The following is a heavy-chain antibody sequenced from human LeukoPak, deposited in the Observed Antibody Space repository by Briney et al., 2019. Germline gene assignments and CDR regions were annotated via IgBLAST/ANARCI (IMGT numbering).Heavy chain of an antibody. CDR2: IFPSGGEI. Sequence: PGGSLRLSCAASGFTFSTFAMIWVRQPPGKGLEWVARIFPSGGEIHYADSVRGRFTISRDDSKSTLSLQMNSLRAEDTAVYFCAKDDAWLRYACWGPGTLVTV. CDR1: GFTFSTFA. D-gene: IGHD5-12*01. V-gene: IGHV3-23*01. CDR3: AKDDAWLRYAC. J-gene: IGHJ4*02.